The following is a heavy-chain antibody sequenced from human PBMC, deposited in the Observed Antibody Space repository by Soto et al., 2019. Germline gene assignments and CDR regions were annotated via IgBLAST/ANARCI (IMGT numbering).Heavy chain of an antibody. V-gene: IGHV3-15*01. Sequence: PGGSLRLSCAASGFTFSNAWMSWVRQAPGKGLEWVGRIKSKTDGGTTDYAAPVKGRFTISRDDSKNTLYLQMNSLKTEDTAVYYCNTDHISGLEYCSGGSCYSADYYYGMDVWGQGTTVTVFS. J-gene: IGHJ6*02. CDR3: NTDHISGLEYCSGGSCYSADYYYGMDV. D-gene: IGHD2-15*01. CDR1: GFTFSNAW. CDR2: IKSKTDGGTT.